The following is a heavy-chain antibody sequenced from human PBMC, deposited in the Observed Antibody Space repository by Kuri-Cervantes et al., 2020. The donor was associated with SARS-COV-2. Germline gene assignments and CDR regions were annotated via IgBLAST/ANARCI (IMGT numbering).Heavy chain of an antibody. V-gene: IGHV4-34*01. CDR3: ARSVGGGSYDPVEFDYFDY. CDR2: INHSGST. J-gene: IGHJ4*02. CDR1: GGSFSGYY. Sequence: SETLSLTCAVYGGSFSGYYWSWIRQPPGKGLEWIGEINHSGSTNYNPSLKSRVTISVDTSKNQFSLKLSSATAADTAVYYCARSVGGGSYDPVEFDYFDYWGQGTLVTVSS. D-gene: IGHD1-26*01.